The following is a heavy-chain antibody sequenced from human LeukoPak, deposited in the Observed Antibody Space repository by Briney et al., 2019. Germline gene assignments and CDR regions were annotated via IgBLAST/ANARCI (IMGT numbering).Heavy chain of an antibody. J-gene: IGHJ4*02. D-gene: IGHD6-19*01. V-gene: IGHV3-15*01. CDR2: IKSKTDGGTT. CDR3: TTDRGIAVRPLFDY. Sequence: PGGSLRLSCAASGFTFSNAWMSWVRQAPGKGLEWVGRIKSKTDGGTTDYAAPVKGRFTISRDDSKNMLYLQMNSLQTEDTAVYYCTTDRGIAVRPLFDYWGQGTLVTVSS. CDR1: GFTFSNAW.